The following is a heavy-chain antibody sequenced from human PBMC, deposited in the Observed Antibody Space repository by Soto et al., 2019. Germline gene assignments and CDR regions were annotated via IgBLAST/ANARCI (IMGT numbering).Heavy chain of an antibody. D-gene: IGHD3-10*01. V-gene: IGHV3-30*18. J-gene: IGHJ6*02. Sequence: QVHLVESGGGVVQPGRSLRLSCEASGFTFSAFGMHWVRQAPGKGLEWVAIISYDGILKYYADSVKGRFTISRATSKSALYLQMNSLRPEDTAVYYCAKDFKISGGHYGSLNYYYGMDVWGQGTTVTVSS. CDR3: AKDFKISGGHYGSLNYYYGMDV. CDR2: ISYDGILK. CDR1: GFTFSAFG.